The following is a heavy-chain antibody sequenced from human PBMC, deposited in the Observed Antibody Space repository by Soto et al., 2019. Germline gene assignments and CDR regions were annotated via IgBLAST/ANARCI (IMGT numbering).Heavy chain of an antibody. J-gene: IGHJ6*03. CDR1: GGSFSGYY. Sequence: PSETLSLTCAVYGGSFSGYYWSWIRQPPGKGLEWIGEINHSGSTNYNPSLKSRVTISVDTSKNQFSLKLSSVTAADTAVCDCARGPFSGHSNPALGYCSGGSRYSRYMVVWGKGTMLTGFS. CDR2: INHSGST. CDR3: ARGPFSGHSNPALGYCSGGSRYSRYMVV. D-gene: IGHD2-15*01. V-gene: IGHV4-34*01.